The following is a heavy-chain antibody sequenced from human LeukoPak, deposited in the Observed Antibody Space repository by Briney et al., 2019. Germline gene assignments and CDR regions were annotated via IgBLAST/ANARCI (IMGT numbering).Heavy chain of an antibody. CDR1: GYTFTSYG. CDR3: ARAITIVATYYYYYMDV. Sequence: AASVKVSCKASGYTFTSYGISWVRQAPGQGLEWMGWISPYNGNTDYGQKIQGRVTMTTDPSTSTAYMELRSLRSDDTAVYYCARAITIVATYYYYYMDVWGKGTTVTVSS. V-gene: IGHV1-18*01. J-gene: IGHJ6*03. CDR2: ISPYNGNT. D-gene: IGHD3-10*01.